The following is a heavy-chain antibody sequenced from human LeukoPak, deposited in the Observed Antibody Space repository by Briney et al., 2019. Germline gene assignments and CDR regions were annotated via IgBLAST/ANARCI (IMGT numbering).Heavy chain of an antibody. Sequence: GESLKISCKGSGYSFTNYWIGWVRQMPGKGLEWMGIIYPGDSDTRYSPSFQGQVTISADKSISTAYLQWSSLKASDTAMYYCAISRRYYYYGMDVWGQGTTVTVSS. CDR3: AISRRYYYYGMDV. CDR1: GYSFTNYW. CDR2: IYPGDSDT. V-gene: IGHV5-51*01. J-gene: IGHJ6*02.